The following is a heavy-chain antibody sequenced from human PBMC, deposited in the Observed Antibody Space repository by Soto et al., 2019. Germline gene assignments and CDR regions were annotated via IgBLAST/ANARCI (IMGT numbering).Heavy chain of an antibody. CDR3: ARYSGKYQGPIDY. Sequence: QVQLVESGGGVVQPGRSLRLSCAAAGFTFSHYGIHLVRQAPGKGLEWLAVMSYDGSNKHYADSVKGRFTVSRDNSKNTPYLQINSLRAEDTAVYYCARYSGKYQGPIDYWGQGTLVTVSS. D-gene: IGHD1-26*01. J-gene: IGHJ4*02. V-gene: IGHV3-30*03. CDR2: MSYDGSNK. CDR1: GFTFSHYG.